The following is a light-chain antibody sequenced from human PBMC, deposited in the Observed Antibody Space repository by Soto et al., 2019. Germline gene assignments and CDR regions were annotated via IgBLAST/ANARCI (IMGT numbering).Light chain of an antibody. V-gene: IGLV1-36*01. CDR2: YND. Sequence: QSVLTQPSSVSEAPRQRVTISCSGSSSNIENNAVNWYQLLPGKAPKLLIYYNDLLSSGVSDRFSGSKSGTSASLAISGLQSEDEDDYYCAAWDDSLNGYVFGTGTKVTVL. J-gene: IGLJ1*01. CDR1: SSNIENNA. CDR3: AAWDDSLNGYV.